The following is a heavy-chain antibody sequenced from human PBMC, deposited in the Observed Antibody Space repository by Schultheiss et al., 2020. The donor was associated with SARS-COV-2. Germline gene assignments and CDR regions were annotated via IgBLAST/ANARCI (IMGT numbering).Heavy chain of an antibody. CDR1: GGTFSSYA. V-gene: IGHV1-8*02. D-gene: IGHD1-26*01. J-gene: IGHJ4*02. CDR2: MNPNSGNT. CDR3: ATSGVMVGATEFDY. Sequence: ASVKVSCKASGGTFSSYAISWVRQAPGQGLEWMGWMNPNSGNTGYAQKFQGRVTMTRNTSISTAYMELSSLRSEDTAVYYCATSGVMVGATEFDYWGQGTLVTVSS.